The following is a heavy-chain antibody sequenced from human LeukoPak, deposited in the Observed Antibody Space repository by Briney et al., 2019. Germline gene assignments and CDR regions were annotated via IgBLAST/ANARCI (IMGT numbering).Heavy chain of an antibody. Sequence: ASVKVSCKASGYTFTSYDINWVRQATGQGLEWMGWMNPNSGNTGYAQKFQGRVTMTRDTSISTAYMELSRLRSDDTAVYYCAREYCSSTSCYRKDYYYYGMDVWGQGTTVTVSS. CDR3: AREYCSSTSCYRKDYYYYGMDV. V-gene: IGHV1-8*01. CDR2: MNPNSGNT. D-gene: IGHD2-2*02. J-gene: IGHJ6*02. CDR1: GYTFTSYD.